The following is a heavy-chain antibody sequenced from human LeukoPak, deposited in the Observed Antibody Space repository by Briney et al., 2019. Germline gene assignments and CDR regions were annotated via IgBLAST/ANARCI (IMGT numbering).Heavy chain of an antibody. CDR2: IIPILGIA. Sequence: SVKVSCKASGGTFSSYTISWVRQAPGQGLERMGRIIPILGIANYAQKFQGRVTITADKSTSTAYMELSSLRSEDTAVYYCAREEEIVVVPAAIWFDPWGQGTLVTVSS. V-gene: IGHV1-69*04. J-gene: IGHJ5*02. D-gene: IGHD2-2*02. CDR3: AREEEIVVVPAAIWFDP. CDR1: GGTFSSYT.